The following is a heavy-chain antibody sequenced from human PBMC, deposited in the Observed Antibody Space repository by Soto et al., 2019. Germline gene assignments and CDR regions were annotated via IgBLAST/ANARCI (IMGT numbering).Heavy chain of an antibody. D-gene: IGHD6-13*01. V-gene: IGHV3-23*01. J-gene: IGHJ6*02. CDR2: ISGSGDST. CDR3: AKDRDGAAAGPTKFYGMDV. Sequence: EVQLLESGGGLVQPGGSLRLSCAASGFTFSSYAMSWVRQAPGKGLEWVSVISGSGDSTYYADSVRGRFTISRDNPKNTRYLQMNSLRAEDTAVYYCAKDRDGAAAGPTKFYGMDVWGQGTTVTVSS. CDR1: GFTFSSYA.